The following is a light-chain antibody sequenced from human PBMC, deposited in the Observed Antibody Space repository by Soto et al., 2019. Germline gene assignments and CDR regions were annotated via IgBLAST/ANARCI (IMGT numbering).Light chain of an antibody. J-gene: IGKJ1*01. Sequence: EIVLTQSPGTLSLSPGERATLSCRASQSVSSNYLAWYQQKPGQALRPLIYGASSRATGIPDRFSGSGSGTDFTLTISRLEPEDSAVYYCQQYGTSPRTFGQGTKVEIK. CDR3: QQYGTSPRT. V-gene: IGKV3-20*01. CDR2: GAS. CDR1: QSVSSNY.